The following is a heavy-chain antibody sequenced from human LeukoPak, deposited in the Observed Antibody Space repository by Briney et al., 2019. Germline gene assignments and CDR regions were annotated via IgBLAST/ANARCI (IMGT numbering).Heavy chain of an antibody. CDR3: EKRWIQLCFDY. CDR1: GVTFSSDA. Sequence: PGGSLRLSCAASGVTFSSDAMSGVRQAPGKGLEWGSAIIGSGGGTYYADSVKGRFTIYRDNSKNTLYMQMNSLRAEDTAVYYCEKRWIQLCFDYWGQGTLVTVSS. CDR2: IIGSGGGT. J-gene: IGHJ4*02. V-gene: IGHV3-23*01. D-gene: IGHD5-18*01.